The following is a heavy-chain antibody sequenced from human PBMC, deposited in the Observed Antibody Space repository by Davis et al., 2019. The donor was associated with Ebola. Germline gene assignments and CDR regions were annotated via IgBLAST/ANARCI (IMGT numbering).Heavy chain of an antibody. V-gene: IGHV3-21*01. J-gene: IGHJ6*02. CDR1: GFTVSSNH. Sequence: GGSLRLSCAASGFTVSSNHMSWVRQAPGKGLEWVASISTTGTYTHYPDSLKGRFTISRDNAKNSLYLRMNSLRGEDTAVYYCTTGGWGFGMDVWGQGTTVNVSS. CDR3: TTGGWGFGMDV. D-gene: IGHD1-26*01. CDR2: ISTTGTYT.